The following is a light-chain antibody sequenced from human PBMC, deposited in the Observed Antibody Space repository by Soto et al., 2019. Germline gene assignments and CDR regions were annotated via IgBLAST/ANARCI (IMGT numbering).Light chain of an antibody. CDR2: AAS. CDR1: QSVTSN. V-gene: IGKV3-15*01. CDR3: QQYNNWLGT. J-gene: IGKJ1*01. Sequence: IVMTQSPATLSVSPGDRATLSCRASQSVTSNVAWYQQKLGQAPRLLIYAASTRATGIPARFSGSGSGTEFPLTISSLQSEDFAVYYCQQYNNWLGTFGQGTKVEIK.